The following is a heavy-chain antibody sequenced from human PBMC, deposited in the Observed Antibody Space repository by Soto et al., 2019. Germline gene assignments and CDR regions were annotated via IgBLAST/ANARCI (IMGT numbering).Heavy chain of an antibody. Sequence: GGSLRLSCAASGFTFSSYAMSWVRQAPGKGLEWVSAISGSGGSTYYADSVKGRFTISRDNSKNTLYLQMNSLRAEDTAVYYCAKDCSSTSCYGSWFDPWGQGTLVTVSS. D-gene: IGHD2-2*01. CDR1: GFTFSSYA. J-gene: IGHJ5*02. CDR3: AKDCSSTSCYGSWFDP. CDR2: ISGSGGST. V-gene: IGHV3-23*01.